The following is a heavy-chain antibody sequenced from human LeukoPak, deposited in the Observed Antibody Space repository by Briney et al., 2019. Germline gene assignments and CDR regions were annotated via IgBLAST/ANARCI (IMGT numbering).Heavy chain of an antibody. V-gene: IGHV3-7*03. CDR2: IKPDGREK. CDR1: GFTFSNYA. Sequence: TGGSLRLSCAASGFTFSNYAMSWVRQAPGKGLEWVANIKPDGREKSYVDSVKGRFTISRDNSKNSLYLQMNSLRTEDTALYYCAKGSVVEMATIDYWGQGTLVTVSS. CDR3: AKGSVVEMATIDY. J-gene: IGHJ4*02. D-gene: IGHD5-24*01.